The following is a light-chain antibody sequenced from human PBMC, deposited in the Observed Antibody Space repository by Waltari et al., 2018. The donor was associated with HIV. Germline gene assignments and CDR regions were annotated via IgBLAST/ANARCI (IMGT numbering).Light chain of an antibody. CDR3: QQRSNWPIT. Sequence: EIVLTQSPATLSLSPGERATLSCGASQSVSNNYLAWYQQKPGLPPRLLIYDTSSRAACIPDRFSGSGSGTDFTLTISRLETEDYAVYYCQQRSNWPITFGQGTRLEMK. J-gene: IGKJ5*01. CDR2: DTS. V-gene: IGKV3D-20*02. CDR1: QSVSNNY.